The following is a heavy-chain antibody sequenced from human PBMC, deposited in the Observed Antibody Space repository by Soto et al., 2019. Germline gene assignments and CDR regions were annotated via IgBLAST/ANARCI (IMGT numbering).Heavy chain of an antibody. CDR1: GFTFRNYD. D-gene: IGHD1-1*01. CDR3: ARTGRDFYGLDV. V-gene: IGHV3-13*05. J-gene: IGHJ6*02. CDR2: ISAAGDP. Sequence: EVQLVESGGGLVQPGGSLRLSCEASGFTFRNYDMHWVRQVTGKGLEWVSGISAAGDPDYADSVEGRFTISRENAQNSFFLQMNSLRVGDTAVYYCARTGRDFYGLDVWGQGTTVIVS.